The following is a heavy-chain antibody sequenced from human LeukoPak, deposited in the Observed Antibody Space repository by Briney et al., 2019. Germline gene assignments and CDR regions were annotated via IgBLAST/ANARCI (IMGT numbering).Heavy chain of an antibody. Sequence: SSETLSLTCAVYGGSFSGYYWSWIRQPPGKGLEWIGYIYYSGSTNYNPSLKSRVTISVDTSKNQFSLKLSSVTAADTAVYYCARDTRQAGWTYYYYGMDVWGQGTTVTVSS. J-gene: IGHJ6*02. CDR1: GGSFSGYY. D-gene: IGHD6-19*01. V-gene: IGHV4-59*01. CDR2: IYYSGST. CDR3: ARDTRQAGWTYYYYGMDV.